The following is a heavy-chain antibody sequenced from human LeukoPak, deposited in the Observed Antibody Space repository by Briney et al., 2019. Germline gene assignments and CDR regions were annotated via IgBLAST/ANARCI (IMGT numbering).Heavy chain of an antibody. D-gene: IGHD5-18*01. CDR2: ISWNSGSI. J-gene: IGHJ4*02. CDR3: AKDIEASYSYGLGLDS. V-gene: IGHV3-9*03. CDR1: GFTFDDYA. Sequence: GGSLRLSCAASGFTFDDYAMHWVRQAPGKGLEWVSGISWNSGSIGYADSVKGRFTISRDNAKNSLYLQMNSLRAGDIALYYCAKDIEASYSYGLGLDSWGQGTLVTVSS.